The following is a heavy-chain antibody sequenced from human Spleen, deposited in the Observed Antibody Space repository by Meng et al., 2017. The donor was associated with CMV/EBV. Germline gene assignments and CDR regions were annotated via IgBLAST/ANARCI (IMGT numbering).Heavy chain of an antibody. CDR1: GFTFDYCA. CDR3: AKDRGGTYRYSSFDH. D-gene: IGHD3-16*02. V-gene: IGHV3-43D*03. Sequence: SGFTFDYCAMHCVRQAPGKGLECVSLINWDGGSTYYADSVKGRFTISRDNSKNSLYLQMNSLRAEDTALYYCAKDRGGTYRYSSFDHWGQGTLVTVSS. J-gene: IGHJ4*02. CDR2: INWDGGST.